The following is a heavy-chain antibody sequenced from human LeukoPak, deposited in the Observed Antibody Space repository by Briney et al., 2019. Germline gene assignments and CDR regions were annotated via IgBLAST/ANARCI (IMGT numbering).Heavy chain of an antibody. CDR3: AKVAVAGTQLYYFDY. J-gene: IGHJ4*02. V-gene: IGHV3-23*01. CDR2: ISGSGGST. Sequence: GGSLRLSCAASGFTFSSYAMSWVRQAPGKGLEWVSAISGSGGSTYYADSVKGRFTISRDNSKNTLYLQMNSLSAEDTAVYYCAKVAVAGTQLYYFDYWGQGTLVTVSS. CDR1: GFTFSSYA. D-gene: IGHD6-19*01.